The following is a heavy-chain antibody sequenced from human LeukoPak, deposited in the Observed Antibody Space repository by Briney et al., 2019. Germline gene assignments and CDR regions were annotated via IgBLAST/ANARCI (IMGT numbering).Heavy chain of an antibody. D-gene: IGHD3-22*01. CDR1: GFTFSNYG. J-gene: IGHJ4*02. Sequence: GGSLRLSSTASGFTFSNYGMHWVRQAPGKGLEWVAVISYDGSNEYYADSVKGRFTISRDNSKNTLFLQMNSLRPEDTAVYHCAKVALFSVYNPLFDNWGQGTLVTVSS. V-gene: IGHV3-30*18. CDR3: AKVALFSVYNPLFDN. CDR2: ISYDGSNE.